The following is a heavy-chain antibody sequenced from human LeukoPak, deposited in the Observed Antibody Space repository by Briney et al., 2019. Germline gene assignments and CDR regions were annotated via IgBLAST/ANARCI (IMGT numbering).Heavy chain of an antibody. J-gene: IGHJ4*02. V-gene: IGHV3-23*01. CDR3: AKEAKYYGSGSYFDY. D-gene: IGHD3-10*01. Sequence: GSLRLSCAASGFIFSTYAMSWVRQAPGKGLEWVSAINDRGGSTYYADSVKGRFTISRDNSKNTLYLQMTSLRAEDTAVYYCAKEAKYYGSGSYFDYWGQGTLVSVSS. CDR2: INDRGGST. CDR1: GFIFSTYA.